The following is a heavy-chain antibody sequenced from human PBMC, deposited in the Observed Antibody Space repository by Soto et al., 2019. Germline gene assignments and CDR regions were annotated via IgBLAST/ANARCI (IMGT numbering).Heavy chain of an antibody. J-gene: IGHJ4*02. V-gene: IGHV3-21*01. CDR1: GFTFSSYS. CDR3: ARGGQLVPGDY. Sequence: EVQLVESGGGLVKPGGSLRLSCAASGFTFSSYSMNWVRQAPGKGLEWVSSISSSSSYIYYADSVKGRFTISRDNAKNSLYVQMNSLRGEDRAVYYCARGGQLVPGDYWGQGTLVTVSS. D-gene: IGHD6-13*01. CDR2: ISSSSSYI.